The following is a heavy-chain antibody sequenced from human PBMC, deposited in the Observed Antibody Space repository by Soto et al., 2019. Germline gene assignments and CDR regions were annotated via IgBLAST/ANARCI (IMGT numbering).Heavy chain of an antibody. V-gene: IGHV4-31*03. Sequence: PSETLSLTCTVSVDSLISGGNYWSWILQHPGKGLEWIGHIYDSVNTYYSPSLRSRVTISADMSKNQFSLNLRSVTAADTAVYYCARVYHRGYFAILTDYWGQGTLVPVSS. CDR1: VDSLISGGNY. D-gene: IGHD3-9*01. CDR2: IYDSVNT. J-gene: IGHJ4*02. CDR3: ARVYHRGYFAILTDY.